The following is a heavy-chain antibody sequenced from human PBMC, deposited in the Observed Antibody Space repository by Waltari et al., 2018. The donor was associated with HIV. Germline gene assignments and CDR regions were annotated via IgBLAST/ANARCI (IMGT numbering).Heavy chain of an antibody. CDR1: GFTFSDYY. Sequence: QVQLVESGGGLVKPGGSLRLSCAASGFTFSDYYMSWIRQAPGKGREWVSYISSSGTTIYYADSVKGRFTISRDNAKDSLYLQMNNLRAEDTAVYYCARCDAGYFYGSAYDYWGQGILVTVSS. CDR3: ARCDAGYFYGSAYDY. V-gene: IGHV3-11*01. J-gene: IGHJ4*02. CDR2: ISSSGTTI. D-gene: IGHD3-10*01.